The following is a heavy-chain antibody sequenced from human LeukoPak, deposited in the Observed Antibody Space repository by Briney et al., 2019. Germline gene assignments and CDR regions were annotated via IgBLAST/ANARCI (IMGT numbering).Heavy chain of an antibody. J-gene: IGHJ4*02. CDR2: IWYDGSDE. V-gene: IGHV3-33*01. D-gene: IGHD2-15*01. Sequence: PGRSLRLSCAASGFTFSSYGMHWVRQAPGKGLEWVAVIWYDGSDEYYADSVKGRFTISRDNSKSTLYLQMNSLRAEDTAVYYCARCSGGTCYPTYYFDYWGQGTLVTVSS. CDR3: ARCSGGTCYPTYYFDY. CDR1: GFTFSSYG.